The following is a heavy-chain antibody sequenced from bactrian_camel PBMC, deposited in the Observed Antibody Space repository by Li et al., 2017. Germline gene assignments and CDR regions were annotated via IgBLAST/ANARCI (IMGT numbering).Heavy chain of an antibody. CDR1: GGTISTDC. V-gene: IGHV3S53*01. J-gene: IGHJ4*01. CDR3: AARQPCRVWLGYEDPGEYNI. CDR2: INSGGNT. Sequence: HVQLVESGGGSVQPGGSLTLSCAASGGTISTDCVGWFRQSPGKEREGVASINSGGNTLYADSVKGRFTISRDSAKNTLYLQMNSLKPEDTGMYYCAARQPCRVWLGYEDPGEYNIWGQGTQVTVS. D-gene: IGHD5*01.